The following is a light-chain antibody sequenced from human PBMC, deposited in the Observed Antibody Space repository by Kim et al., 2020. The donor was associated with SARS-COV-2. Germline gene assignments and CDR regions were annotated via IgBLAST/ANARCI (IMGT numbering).Light chain of an antibody. Sequence: ASVGDRVTITCRARQGFSKWLAWYQQKPGKAPKLLIYATSNLQSGVPSRFSGSGPGTDFTLTISSVQPEDSATYYCQQAYSFPPTFGGGTKVDIK. CDR3: QQAYSFPPT. CDR2: ATS. V-gene: IGKV1-12*01. CDR1: QGFSKW. J-gene: IGKJ4*01.